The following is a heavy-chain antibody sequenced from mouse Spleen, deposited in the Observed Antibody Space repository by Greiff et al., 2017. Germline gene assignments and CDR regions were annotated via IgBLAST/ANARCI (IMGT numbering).Heavy chain of an antibody. D-gene: IGHD1-1*01. CDR2: IHPNSGST. Sequence: QVQLQQPGAELVKPGASVKLSCKASGYTFTSYWMHWVKQRPGQGLEWIGMIHPNSGSTNYNEKFKSKATLTVDKSSSTAYMQLSSLTSEDSAVYYCARGVDYYGSKESLDYWGQGTTLTVSS. CDR3: ARGVDYYGSKESLDY. J-gene: IGHJ2*01. V-gene: IGHV1-64*01. CDR1: GYTFTSYW.